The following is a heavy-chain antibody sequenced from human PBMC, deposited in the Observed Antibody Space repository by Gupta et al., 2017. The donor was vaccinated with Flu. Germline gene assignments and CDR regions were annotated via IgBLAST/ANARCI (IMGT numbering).Heavy chain of an antibody. CDR2: IIPIFGTA. CDR1: GGTFSSYA. D-gene: IGHD3-3*01. CDR3: ARDLRYDFWSGYPKYYYYMDV. Sequence: QVQLVQSGAEVKKPGSSVKVSCKASGGTFSSYAISWVRQAPGQGLEWMGGIIPIFGTANYAQKFQGRVTITADESTSTAYMELSSLRSEDTAVYYCARDLRYDFWSGYPKYYYYMDVWGKGTTVTVSS. V-gene: IGHV1-69*01. J-gene: IGHJ6*03.